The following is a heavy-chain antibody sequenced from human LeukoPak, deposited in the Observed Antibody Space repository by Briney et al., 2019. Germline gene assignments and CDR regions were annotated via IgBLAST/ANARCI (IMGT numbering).Heavy chain of an antibody. V-gene: IGHV3-23*01. CDR3: AKVWADYDFWSAYYWYFDL. CDR1: GFTFSSYA. CDR2: VRGNGAGT. J-gene: IGHJ2*01. Sequence: GGSLRLSCAASGFTFSSYAMSWVRQAPGKGLEWVSAVRGNGAGTFYTDSVKGRFTISRDNSRHTLYLQMDSLRAEDTAVYYCAKVWADYDFWSAYYWYFDLWGRGTLVTVSS. D-gene: IGHD3-3*01.